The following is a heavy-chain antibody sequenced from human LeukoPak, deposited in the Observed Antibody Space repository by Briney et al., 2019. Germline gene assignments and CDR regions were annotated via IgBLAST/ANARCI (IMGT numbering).Heavy chain of an antibody. V-gene: IGHV3-21*01. Sequence: GGSLRLSCAASGFTFSSYSMNWVRQAPGKGLEWVSSISSSSSYIYYADSVKCRFTISRDNAKNSLYLQMNSLRAEDTAVYYCVGSPDAFDIWGQGTMVTVFS. CDR1: GFTFSSYS. CDR3: VGSPDAFDI. CDR2: ISSSSSYI. J-gene: IGHJ3*02. D-gene: IGHD2-15*01.